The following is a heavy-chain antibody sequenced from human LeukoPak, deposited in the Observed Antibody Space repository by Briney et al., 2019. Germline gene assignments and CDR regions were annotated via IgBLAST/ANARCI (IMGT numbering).Heavy chain of an antibody. CDR2: IDPDGNT. CDR1: GFTLSNSW. Sequence: TGGSLRLSCAASGFTLSNSWMHWVRQAPGKGLVWVSRIDPDGNTDYADSVKGRFTISRDNAKNTLYLQMNGLRAEDTAVYRCARDVRGPHDFWGQGTLVTVSS. V-gene: IGHV3-74*01. CDR3: ARDVRGPHDF. J-gene: IGHJ4*02. D-gene: IGHD2/OR15-2a*01.